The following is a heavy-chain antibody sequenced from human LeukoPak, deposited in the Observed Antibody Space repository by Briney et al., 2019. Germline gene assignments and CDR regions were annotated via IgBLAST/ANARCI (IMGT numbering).Heavy chain of an antibody. CDR1: GFTFSSYS. CDR2: ISSSSSYI. V-gene: IGHV3-21*04. CDR3: ARVVDTAMVTVDY. Sequence: GGSLRLSCAASGFTFSSYSMNWVRQAPGKGLEWVSSISSSSSYIYYADSVKGRFTISRDNAKNSLYLQMNSLRVEDTAVYYCARVVDTAMVTVDYWGQGTLVTVSS. D-gene: IGHD5-18*01. J-gene: IGHJ4*02.